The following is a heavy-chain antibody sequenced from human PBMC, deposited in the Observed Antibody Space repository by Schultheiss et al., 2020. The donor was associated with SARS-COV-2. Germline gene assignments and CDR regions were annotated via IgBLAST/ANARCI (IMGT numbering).Heavy chain of an antibody. J-gene: IGHJ4*02. CDR1: GGSFSGYY. D-gene: IGHD3-22*01. CDR3: AREGTTSGYYYY. V-gene: IGHV4-34*01. CDR2: INHSGST. Sequence: SQTLSLTCAVYGGSFSGYYWSWIRQPPGKGLEWIGEINHSGSTNYNPSLKSRVTISVDTSKNQFSLRLSAVTAADTAVYYCAREGTTSGYYYYWGQGTLVTVSS.